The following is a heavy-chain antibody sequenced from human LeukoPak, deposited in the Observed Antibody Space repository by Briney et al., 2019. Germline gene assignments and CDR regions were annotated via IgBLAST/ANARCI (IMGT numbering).Heavy chain of an antibody. D-gene: IGHD6-13*01. J-gene: IGHJ6*02. V-gene: IGHV3-23*01. Sequence: PGGSLRLSCAASGFTFSSYAMSWVRQAPGKGLEWVSAISGSGGSTYYADSVKGRFTISRDNSKNTLYLQMNSLRAEDTAVYYCAKGARIAAAGTGRYYYYYGMDVWGQGTTVTVSS. CDR3: AKGARIAAAGTGRYYYYYGMDV. CDR2: ISGSGGST. CDR1: GFTFSSYA.